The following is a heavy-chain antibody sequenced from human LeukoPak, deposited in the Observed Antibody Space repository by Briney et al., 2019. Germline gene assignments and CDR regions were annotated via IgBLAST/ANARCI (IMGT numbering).Heavy chain of an antibody. CDR3: ARESDQYPTPLDY. CDR2: ISSSSSTI. CDR1: GFTFSSYS. V-gene: IGHV3-48*04. D-gene: IGHD2-2*01. J-gene: IGHJ4*02. Sequence: GGSLRLSCAASGFTFSSYSMNWVRQAPGKGLEWVSYISSSSSTIYYADSVKGRFTISRDNAKNSLYLQMNSLRAEGTAVYYCARESDQYPTPLDYWGQGTLVTVSS.